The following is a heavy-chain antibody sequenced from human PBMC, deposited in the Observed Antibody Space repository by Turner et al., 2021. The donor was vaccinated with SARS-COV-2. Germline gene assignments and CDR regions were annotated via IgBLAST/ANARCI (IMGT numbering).Heavy chain of an antibody. Sequence: QLQLPESGPGLVKPSWTLSLSFTVSGDSLSSYNYYWGWIRQPPGKGLEWSGSIYYRGSTNDNPSLKSRVTIAVDTSKKQFSLRLSSLTAEDTAVYYCASHYYYDSSGPSNWFDPWGQGTLVTVSS. V-gene: IGHV4-39*01. D-gene: IGHD3-22*01. CDR1: GDSLSSYNYY. CDR2: IYYRGST. CDR3: ASHYYYDSSGPSNWFDP. J-gene: IGHJ5*02.